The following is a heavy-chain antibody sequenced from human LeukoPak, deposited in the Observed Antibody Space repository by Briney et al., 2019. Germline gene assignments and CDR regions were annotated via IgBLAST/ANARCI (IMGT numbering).Heavy chain of an antibody. Sequence: SETLSLTCTVSGGSISSYYWSWIRQPAGKGLEWIGRIYTSGSTNYNPSLKSRVTMSVDTSKNQFSLKLSSVTAADTAVYYCARGLSQQQLADENYYYYYMDVWGKGTTVTVSS. CDR1: GGSISSYY. J-gene: IGHJ6*03. V-gene: IGHV4-4*07. CDR2: IYTSGST. CDR3: ARGLSQQQLADENYYYYYMDV. D-gene: IGHD6-13*01.